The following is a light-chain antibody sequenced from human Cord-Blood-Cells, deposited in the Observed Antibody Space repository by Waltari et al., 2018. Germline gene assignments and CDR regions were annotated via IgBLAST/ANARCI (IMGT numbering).Light chain of an antibody. V-gene: IGKV1-5*03. CDR3: QQGFT. Sequence: DIQMTQSPSTLSASAGDRVTITCRASQSISSWLAWYQQKPGKAPKLLIYKASSLESGVPSRFSGSGSGTEFTLTISSLQPDDFATYYCQQGFTFGPGTKVDIK. CDR2: KAS. CDR1: QSISSW. J-gene: IGKJ3*01.